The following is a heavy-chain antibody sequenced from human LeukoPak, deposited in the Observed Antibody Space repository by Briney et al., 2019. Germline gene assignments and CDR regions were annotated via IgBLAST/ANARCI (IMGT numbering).Heavy chain of an antibody. Sequence: PGESLTLSCAVSGFTFSNYGMNWVRQPPGKGLGLVSYISSCSTVYYACSVKGRFTISRDNAKNPLFLQMNSLTAEDTAVYYCARESAAGYNSSCYGFRNWGQGTLVSVSS. CDR3: ARESAAGYNSSCYGFRN. CDR2: ISSCSTV. CDR1: GFTFSNYG. D-gene: IGHD6-13*01. J-gene: IGHJ1*01. V-gene: IGHV3-69-1*01.